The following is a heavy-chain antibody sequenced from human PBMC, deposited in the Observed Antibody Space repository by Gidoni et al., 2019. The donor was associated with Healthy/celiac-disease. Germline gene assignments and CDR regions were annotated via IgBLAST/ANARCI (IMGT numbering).Heavy chain of an antibody. CDR3: ARDPDPGYSSGWYAY. J-gene: IGHJ4*02. CDR1: GFTFSDYY. D-gene: IGHD6-19*01. V-gene: IGHV3-11*01. CDR2: ISSSGSVM. Sequence: QVQLVESGGDLGKPGGSMRLPGAASGFTFSDYYRGWIRQAPGKGLEWVSNISSSGSVMSYADSVKGRFTISRDNAKNSLFLQMNSLRAEDTAVYYCARDPDPGYSSGWYAYWGQGTRVTVSS.